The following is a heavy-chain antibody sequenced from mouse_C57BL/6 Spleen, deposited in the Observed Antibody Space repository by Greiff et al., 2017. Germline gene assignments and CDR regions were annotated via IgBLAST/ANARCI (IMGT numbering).Heavy chain of an antibody. CDR1: GFTFTDYY. CDR3: ARYRGYSYYFDD. CDR2: IRNKANGYTT. V-gene: IGHV7-3*01. Sequence: EVQLVESGGGLVQPGGSLSLSCAASGFTFTDYYMSWVRQPPGKALEWLGFIRNKANGYTTEYSASVKGRFTISRDNSQSILYLQMNALRAEDSATYYCARYRGYSYYFDDWGQGTTLTVSS. J-gene: IGHJ2*01. D-gene: IGHD2-3*01.